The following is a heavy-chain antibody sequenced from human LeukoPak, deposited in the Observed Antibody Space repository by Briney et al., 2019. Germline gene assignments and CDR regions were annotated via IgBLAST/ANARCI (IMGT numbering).Heavy chain of an antibody. CDR2: IYYSGST. D-gene: IGHD2-2*01. CDR1: GGSISSYY. Sequence: SETLSLTCTVSGGSISSYYWSWIRQPPGKGLEWIGYIYYSGSTNHNPSLKSRVTISVDTSKNQFSLKLSSVTAADTAVYYCARGGYCSSTSCYEGPSPIDYWGQGTLVTVSS. CDR3: ARGGYCSSTSCYEGPSPIDY. J-gene: IGHJ4*02. V-gene: IGHV4-59*01.